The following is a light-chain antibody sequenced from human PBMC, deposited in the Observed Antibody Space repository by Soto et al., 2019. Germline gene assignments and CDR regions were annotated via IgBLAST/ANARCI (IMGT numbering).Light chain of an antibody. V-gene: IGKV1-5*03. Sequence: IQITQSLSTLSGSVGDRVTIPCRASQAVSSWLAWYQQKPGKAPKLLIYTASNLEDGVPIRFSGSGSGTEFTLTISSLQPDDFATYYCQQYDSYSWTFGQGTMVDIK. CDR2: TAS. CDR3: QQYDSYSWT. J-gene: IGKJ1*01. CDR1: QAVSSW.